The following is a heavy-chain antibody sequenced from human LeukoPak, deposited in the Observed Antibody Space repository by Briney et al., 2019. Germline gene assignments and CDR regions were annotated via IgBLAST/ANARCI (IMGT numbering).Heavy chain of an antibody. D-gene: IGHD6-13*01. CDR2: INSDGSST. CDR3: ATSHSSSWLSY. Sequence: GESLKISCAASGFTFSSYWMHWVRQAPGKGLVWVSRINSDGSSTSYADSVKGRFTISRDNAKNTLYLQMNSLRAEDTAVYYCATSHSSSWLSYWGQGTLVTVSS. CDR1: GFTFSSYW. V-gene: IGHV3-74*01. J-gene: IGHJ4*02.